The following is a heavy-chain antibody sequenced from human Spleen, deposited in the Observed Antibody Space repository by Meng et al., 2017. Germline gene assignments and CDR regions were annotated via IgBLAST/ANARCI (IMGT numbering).Heavy chain of an antibody. V-gene: IGHV3-74*01. Sequence: GGSLRLSCAASGFTFSNYWMHWVRQAPGKGLVWVSRINSDGGSTTYADSVKGRFTISRDNAKNTLYLQMNSLRAEDTAVYYCARGGVPAATDYWGQGTLVTVSS. D-gene: IGHD2-2*01. CDR1: GFTFSNYW. J-gene: IGHJ4*02. CDR2: INSDGGST. CDR3: ARGGVPAATDY.